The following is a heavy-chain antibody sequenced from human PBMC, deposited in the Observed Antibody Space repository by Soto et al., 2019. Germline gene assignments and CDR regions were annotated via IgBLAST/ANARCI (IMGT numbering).Heavy chain of an antibody. D-gene: IGHD1-26*01. CDR2: IIPILGIA. Sequence: QVQLVQSGAEVKKPGSSVKVSCKASGGTFSSYTISWVRQAPGQGLEWMGRIIPILGIANYAQKFQGRVTITADKSTSTAYMELSSLRSEDTAVYYCARAVGATRVYFDRWGRGTLVTVSS. J-gene: IGHJ2*01. CDR1: GGTFSSYT. CDR3: ARAVGATRVYFDR. V-gene: IGHV1-69*02.